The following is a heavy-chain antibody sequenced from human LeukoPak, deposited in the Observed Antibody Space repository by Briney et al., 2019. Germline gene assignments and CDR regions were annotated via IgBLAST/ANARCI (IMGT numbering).Heavy chain of an antibody. D-gene: IGHD3-10*01. Sequence: SGPTLVNPTQTLTLTCTFSGFSLSTSGMCVSWIRQPPGKALEWLALIDWDDDKYYSTSLKTRLTISKDTSKNQVVLTMTNMDPVDTATYYCARTPRYYYGSGSYSPVADYWGQGTLVTVSS. J-gene: IGHJ4*02. CDR1: GFSLSTSGMC. V-gene: IGHV2-70*01. CDR2: IDWDDDK. CDR3: ARTPRYYYGSGSYSPVADY.